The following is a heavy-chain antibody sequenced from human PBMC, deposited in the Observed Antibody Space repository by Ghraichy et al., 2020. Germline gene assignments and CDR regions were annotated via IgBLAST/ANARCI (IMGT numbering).Heavy chain of an antibody. Sequence: GESLNISCAASGFTFSSYSMNWVRQAPGKGLEWVSYISSSSSTIYYADSVKGRFTISRDNAKNSLYLQMNSLRDEDTAVYYCARDPSYYDFWSGHHRGMDVWGQGTTVTVSS. V-gene: IGHV3-48*02. CDR1: GFTFSSYS. CDR2: ISSSSSTI. D-gene: IGHD3-3*01. CDR3: ARDPSYYDFWSGHHRGMDV. J-gene: IGHJ6*02.